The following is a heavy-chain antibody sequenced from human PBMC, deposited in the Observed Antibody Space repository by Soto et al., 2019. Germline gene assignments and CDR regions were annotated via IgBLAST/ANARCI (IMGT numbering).Heavy chain of an antibody. D-gene: IGHD3-10*01. CDR2: ISAYNGNT. CDR3: ARDRVVRGSFYYYYGMDV. J-gene: IGHJ6*02. Sequence: ASVEVSCKASGYTFTSYGISWVRQAPGQGLEWMGWISAYNGNTNYAQKLQGRVTMTTDTSTSTAYMELRSLRSDDTAVYYCARDRVVRGSFYYYYGMDVWGQGTTVTV. V-gene: IGHV1-18*04. CDR1: GYTFTSYG.